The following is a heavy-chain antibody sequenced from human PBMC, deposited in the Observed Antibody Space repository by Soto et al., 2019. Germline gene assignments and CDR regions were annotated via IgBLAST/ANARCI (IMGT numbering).Heavy chain of an antibody. CDR1: GGSISRSSYY. CDR3: ARRSEWELNYFDY. Sequence: QLQLQESGPGLVKPSETLSLTCTVSGGSISRSSYYWGWIRQPPGKGLAWIGSISYSGTTYYNPSLKSRVTISVDTSKSQFSLKLSSVTAPDTAVYYCARRSEWELNYFDYWGQGTPVTVSS. J-gene: IGHJ4*02. CDR2: ISYSGTT. D-gene: IGHD1-26*01. V-gene: IGHV4-39*01.